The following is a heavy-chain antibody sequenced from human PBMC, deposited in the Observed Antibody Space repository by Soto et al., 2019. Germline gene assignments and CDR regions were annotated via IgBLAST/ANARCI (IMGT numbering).Heavy chain of an antibody. J-gene: IGHJ4*02. CDR2: ISWNSNII. Sequence: PGGSLRLSCAASGFTFDDYAMHWVRRVPGKGLEWVSSISWNSNIIGYADSVKGRLTISRDNAKNSLYLQMNSLRPEDTALYYCAKGGPDGFCSGGRCYFDYWGQGTLVTVS. D-gene: IGHD2-15*01. CDR1: GFTFDDYA. V-gene: IGHV3-9*01. CDR3: AKGGPDGFCSGGRCYFDY.